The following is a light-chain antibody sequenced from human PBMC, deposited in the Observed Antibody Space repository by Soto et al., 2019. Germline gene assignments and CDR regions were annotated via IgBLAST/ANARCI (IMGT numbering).Light chain of an antibody. Sequence: QSALTQPASAAGCLGQSVTSSCTGTSSDVGAYNYVSWYQQLPGKAPKLIIYEVSKRPSGVPDRFSGSKSGNTASLTVSGLQAEDEADYYCTSYAGTYSFFYVFGTGTKVTVL. V-gene: IGLV2-8*01. CDR2: EVS. CDR1: SSDVGAYNY. CDR3: TSYAGTYSFFYV. J-gene: IGLJ1*01.